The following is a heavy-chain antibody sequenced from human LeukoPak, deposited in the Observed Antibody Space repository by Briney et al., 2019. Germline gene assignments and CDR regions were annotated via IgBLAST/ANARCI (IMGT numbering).Heavy chain of an antibody. D-gene: IGHD6-19*01. CDR2: ISWNSGSI. V-gene: IGHV3-9*03. CDR1: GFTFDDYA. CDR3: AKVAFGGIAVAGPFDY. Sequence: GRSVRLSCAASGFTFDDYAMHWVRQAPGKGLEWVSGISWNSGSIVYADSVKGRFAISRDNAKNSLYLQMKSLRAEDMALYYCAKVAFGGIAVAGPFDYWGQGTLVIVSS. J-gene: IGHJ4*02.